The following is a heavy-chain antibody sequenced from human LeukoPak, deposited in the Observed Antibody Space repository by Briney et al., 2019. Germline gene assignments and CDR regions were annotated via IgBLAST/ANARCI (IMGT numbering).Heavy chain of an antibody. V-gene: IGHV1-2*06. D-gene: IGHD2-8*01. J-gene: IGHJ4*02. CDR3: ARGPIVLMVYAIPHFDY. CDR2: INPNSGGT. Sequence: GASVKVSCXASGYTFTGYYMHWVRQAPGQGLEWMGRINPNSGGTNYAQKFQGRVTMTRDTSISTAYMELSRLRSDDTAVYYCARGPIVLMVYAIPHFDYWGQGTLVTVSS. CDR1: GYTFTGYY.